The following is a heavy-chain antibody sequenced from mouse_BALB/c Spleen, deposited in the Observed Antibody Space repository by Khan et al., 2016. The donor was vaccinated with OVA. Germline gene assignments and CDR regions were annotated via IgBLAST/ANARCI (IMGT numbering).Heavy chain of an antibody. CDR3: ARAYYGNYREAMDY. CDR2: IWGDGST. Sequence: VQLQESGPGLVAPSQSLSITCTVSGFSLTGYGVNWVRQPPGKGLEWLGMIWGDGSTDYNSALKSSLSISKDNSKSQVFLKMNSLQTDDTAMYYCARAYYGNYREAMDYWGQGTSVTVSS. D-gene: IGHD2-10*01. V-gene: IGHV2-6-7*01. CDR1: GFSLTGYG. J-gene: IGHJ4*01.